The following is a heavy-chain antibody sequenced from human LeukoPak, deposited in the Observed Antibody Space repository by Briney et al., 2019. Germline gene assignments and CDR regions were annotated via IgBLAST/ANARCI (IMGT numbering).Heavy chain of an antibody. V-gene: IGHV3-66*01. J-gene: IGHJ4*02. Sequence: PGGSLRLSCAASGFTVSSNYMSWVRQAPGKGLEWVSVIYSGGSTYYADSVKGRFTISRDNSKNTLYLQMNSLRADDTAVFYCAKDRVIAGAGEIDFWGQGTLVTVSS. CDR1: GFTVSSNY. CDR3: AKDRVIAGAGEIDF. CDR2: IYSGGST. D-gene: IGHD6-13*01.